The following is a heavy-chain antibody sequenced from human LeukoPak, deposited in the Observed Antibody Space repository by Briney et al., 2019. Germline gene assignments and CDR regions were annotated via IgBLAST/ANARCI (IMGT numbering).Heavy chain of an antibody. CDR3: ARGYYDSNDSNRSNWFDP. J-gene: IGHJ5*02. V-gene: IGHV3-74*01. CDR1: GFTFSSHW. CDR2: LNTDGSST. Sequence: TGGSLRLSRAASGFTFSSHWMHWVRQAPGKGLVWVSRLNTDGSSTVYADSVQGRFTISRDNAKNTLYLQMNSLRAEDTAVYYCARGYYDSNDSNRSNWFDPWGQGTLVTVSS. D-gene: IGHD3-22*01.